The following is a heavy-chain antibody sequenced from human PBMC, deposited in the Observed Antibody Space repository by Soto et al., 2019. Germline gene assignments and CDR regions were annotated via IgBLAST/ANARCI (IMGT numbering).Heavy chain of an antibody. J-gene: IGHJ4*02. CDR1: GGPLSSGVYF. D-gene: IGHD6-19*01. V-gene: IGHV4-30-4*08. CDR2: IYYSGST. Sequence: SPYLTCTVAGGPLSSGVYFLSWSRQPPARGLEWIGYIYYSGSTYYNPSIKRRVTISVDTSKHQFSLRLSSVTSADAAVYYCAANTYDESRSGLYYFDYGGQGALVNVAA. CDR3: AANTYDESRSGLYYFDY.